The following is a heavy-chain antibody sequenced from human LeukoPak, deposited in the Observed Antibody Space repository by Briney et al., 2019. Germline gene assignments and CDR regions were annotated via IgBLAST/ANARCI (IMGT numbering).Heavy chain of an antibody. CDR1: GYTFTSYD. Sequence: GASVKVSCKASGYTFTSYDINWVRQATGQGLEWMGWMNPNSGNTGYAQKFQGRVTITRNTSISTAFMELSSLRSEDTAVYYCARGRYCSSTSCPHRYWFDPWGQGTLVTVSS. J-gene: IGHJ5*02. CDR3: ARGRYCSSTSCPHRYWFDP. V-gene: IGHV1-8*01. CDR2: MNPNSGNT. D-gene: IGHD2-2*01.